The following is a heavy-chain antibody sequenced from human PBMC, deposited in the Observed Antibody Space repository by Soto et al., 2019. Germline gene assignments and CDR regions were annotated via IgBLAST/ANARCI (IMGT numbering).Heavy chain of an antibody. V-gene: IGHV1-2*04. CDR2: INPNSGGT. Sequence: GASVKVSCKASGYTFTGYYMHWVRQAPGQGLEWMGWINPNSGGTNYAQKFQGWVTMTRDTSISTAYMELSRLRSDDTAVYYCARSYSSSWYNWFDPWGQGTLVTVSS. J-gene: IGHJ5*02. D-gene: IGHD6-13*01. CDR3: ARSYSSSWYNWFDP. CDR1: GYTFTGYY.